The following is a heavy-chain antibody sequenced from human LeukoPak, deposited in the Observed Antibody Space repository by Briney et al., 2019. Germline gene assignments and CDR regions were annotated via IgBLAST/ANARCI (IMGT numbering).Heavy chain of an antibody. J-gene: IGHJ4*02. CDR1: GGSISTYY. Sequence: SETLSLTCTVSGGSISTYYWSWIRQPPGKGLERIGYIYYSGSTNYNPSLKSRVTISVDTSKNQFSLKLRSVTAADTAVYHCARDASDTVTTYSYFDYWGQGTLVTVSS. V-gene: IGHV4-59*01. CDR2: IYYSGST. D-gene: IGHD4-11*01. CDR3: ARDASDTVTTYSYFDY.